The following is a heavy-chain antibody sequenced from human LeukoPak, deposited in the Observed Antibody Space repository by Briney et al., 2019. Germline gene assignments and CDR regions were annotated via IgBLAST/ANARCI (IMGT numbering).Heavy chain of an antibody. D-gene: IGHD3-10*01. CDR2: ISAYNGNT. V-gene: IGHV1-18*01. CDR3: ARERGYYGSGSGAVPEWDYYYYGMDV. J-gene: IGHJ6*02. CDR1: GYTFTSYG. Sequence: ASVKVSCKASGYTFTSYGISWVRQAPGQGLEWMGWISAYNGNTNYAQKLQGRVTMTTDTSTSTAYMELRSLRPDDTAVYYCARERGYYGSGSGAVPEWDYYYYGMDVWGQGTTVTVSS.